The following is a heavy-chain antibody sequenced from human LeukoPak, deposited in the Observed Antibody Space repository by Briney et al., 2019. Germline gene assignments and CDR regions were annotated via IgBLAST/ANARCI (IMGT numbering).Heavy chain of an antibody. Sequence: SETLSLTCTVSGGSISSYYWSWIRQPPGKGLEWIGYIYYSGSTNYNPSLKSRVTISVDTSKNQSSLKLSSVTAADTAVYYCARVGATPGAFDIWGQGTMVTVSS. CDR2: IYYSGST. V-gene: IGHV4-59*08. D-gene: IGHD1-26*01. J-gene: IGHJ3*02. CDR3: ARVGATPGAFDI. CDR1: GGSISSYY.